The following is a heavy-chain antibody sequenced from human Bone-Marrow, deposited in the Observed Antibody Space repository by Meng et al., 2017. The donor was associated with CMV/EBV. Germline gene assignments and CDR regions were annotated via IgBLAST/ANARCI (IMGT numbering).Heavy chain of an antibody. Sequence: SETLSLTCTVSGGSISSYYWCWIRQPPGKGLEWIGYIYYSGSTNYNPSLKSRVTISVDTSKNQFSLKLSSVTAADTAVYYCARANRDYYYVSSGYYYFDYWGQGTLVTVSS. V-gene: IGHV4-59*01. CDR2: IYYSGST. CDR1: GGSISSYY. D-gene: IGHD3-22*01. CDR3: ARANRDYYYVSSGYYYFDY. J-gene: IGHJ4*01.